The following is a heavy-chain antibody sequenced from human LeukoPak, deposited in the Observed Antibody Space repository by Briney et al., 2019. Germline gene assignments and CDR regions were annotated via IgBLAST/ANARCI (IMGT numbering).Heavy chain of an antibody. CDR3: ARVPAAIDY. D-gene: IGHD2-2*01. Sequence: AAGSLRLSCAASGFTFSSYSMKWVRQATGKGLEWVSSISSSSSYIYYADSVKGRFTISRDNAKNSLYLQMNSLRAEDTAVYYCARVPAAIDYWGQGTLVTVSS. CDR1: GFTFSSYS. CDR2: ISSSSSYI. J-gene: IGHJ4*02. V-gene: IGHV3-21*01.